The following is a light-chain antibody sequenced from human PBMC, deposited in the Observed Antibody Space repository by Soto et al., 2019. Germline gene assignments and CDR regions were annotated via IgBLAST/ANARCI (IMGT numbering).Light chain of an antibody. CDR3: QQYNNYPFT. CDR1: QSISSW. V-gene: IGKV1-5*03. J-gene: IGKJ4*01. Sequence: DIQMTQSPSTLSASVGDRVTITCRASQSISSWLAWYQQKPGKAPKVLIYKASSLERGVPSRCSGSGSGTEFTLTISSLQHDDFATYYCQQYNNYPFTFGGGTKVEIK. CDR2: KAS.